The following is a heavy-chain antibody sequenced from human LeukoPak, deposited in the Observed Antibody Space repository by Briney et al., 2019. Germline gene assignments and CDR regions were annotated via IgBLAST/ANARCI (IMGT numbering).Heavy chain of an antibody. Sequence: SETLSLTCTVSGGSISSYYRSWIRQPPGKGLEWIGYIYYSGSTNYDPSLKSRVTISVDTSKNQFSLKLSSVTAADTAVYYCARATYYYDSSGYYSRGFLAFDIWGQGTMVTVSS. V-gene: IGHV4-59*01. CDR1: GGSISSYY. CDR3: ARATYYYDSSGYYSRGFLAFDI. CDR2: IYYSGST. D-gene: IGHD3-22*01. J-gene: IGHJ3*02.